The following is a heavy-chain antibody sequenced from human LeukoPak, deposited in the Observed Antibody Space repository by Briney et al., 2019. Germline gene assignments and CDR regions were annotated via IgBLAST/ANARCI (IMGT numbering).Heavy chain of an antibody. CDR2: ISSSGSTI. Sequence: PGGSLRLSCAASGFTFSSYSMNWVRQAPGKGLEWVSSISSSGSTIYYADSVKGRFTISRDNARNSLYLQMNSLRAEDTAVYYCARDRGDVWYDILTGYYPPSRPFDYWGQGTLVTVSS. D-gene: IGHD3-9*01. V-gene: IGHV3-48*04. CDR1: GFTFSSYS. J-gene: IGHJ4*02. CDR3: ARDRGDVWYDILTGYYPPSRPFDY.